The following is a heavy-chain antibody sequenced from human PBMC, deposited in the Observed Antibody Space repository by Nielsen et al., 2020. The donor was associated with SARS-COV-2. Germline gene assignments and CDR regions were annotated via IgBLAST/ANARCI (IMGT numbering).Heavy chain of an antibody. Sequence: KISCKGSGYSFTSYWIGWVRQMPGKGLEWMGIIYPGDSDTRYSPSFQGQVTISADKSISTAYLQWSSLKASDTAMYYCARQEEGYYDSSGYYNGHFQHWGQGTLVTVSS. CDR3: ARQEEGYYDSSGYYNGHFQH. V-gene: IGHV5-51*01. D-gene: IGHD3-22*01. J-gene: IGHJ1*01. CDR1: GYSFTSYW. CDR2: IYPGDSDT.